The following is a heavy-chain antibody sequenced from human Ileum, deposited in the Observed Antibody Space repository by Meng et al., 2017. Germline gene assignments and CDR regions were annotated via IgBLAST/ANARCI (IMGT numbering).Heavy chain of an antibody. Sequence: GGSLRLSCAASGFAFTNYWMHWVRQSPGKGLMWVARVNREGTSTNYADSVKGRFTISRDNAKNTLYLQMNSLRAEDTGMYYCAREFGGYVLPIDSWGQGTLVTVSS. CDR2: VNREGTST. D-gene: IGHD5-12*01. CDR3: AREFGGYVLPIDS. V-gene: IGHV3-74*01. J-gene: IGHJ4*02. CDR1: GFAFTNYW.